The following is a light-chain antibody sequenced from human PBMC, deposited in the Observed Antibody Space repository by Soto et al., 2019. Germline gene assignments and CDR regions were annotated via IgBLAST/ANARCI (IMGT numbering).Light chain of an antibody. V-gene: IGKV3-20*01. CDR1: QAVGSSL. J-gene: IGKJ1*01. CDR2: GAS. CDR3: QQGGGSLWT. Sequence: EIVLTQSPGTLSMSPGERATLSCRASQAVGSSLLAWYQHKPGQAPRLVIYGASSRATSIPARFSGSGSGTDFTLTISRLAPEDFAVYYCQQGGGSLWTFGQGTKVEIK.